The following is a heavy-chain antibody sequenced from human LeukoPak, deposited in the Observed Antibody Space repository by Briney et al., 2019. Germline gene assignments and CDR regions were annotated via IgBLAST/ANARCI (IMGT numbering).Heavy chain of an antibody. D-gene: IGHD6-13*01. CDR2: FDPEDGET. Sequence: ASVKVSCKVSGYTLTELSMRWVRQAPGKGLEWMGGFDPEDGETIYAQKFQGRVTMTEDTSTDTAYMELSSLRSEDTAVYYCATVRPDEAAAGVDFDYWGQGTLVTVSS. V-gene: IGHV1-24*01. CDR1: GYTLTELS. CDR3: ATVRPDEAAAGVDFDY. J-gene: IGHJ4*02.